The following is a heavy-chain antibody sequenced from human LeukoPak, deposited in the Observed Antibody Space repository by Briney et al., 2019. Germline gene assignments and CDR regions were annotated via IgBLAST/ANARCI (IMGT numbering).Heavy chain of an antibody. J-gene: IGHJ5*02. CDR3: ARAGSSGWYSWFDP. CDR2: TYYRSKWYN. CDR1: GDSVSSNSAA. Sequence: SQTLSLTCAISGDSVSSNSAAWNWIRQSPSRGLEWLGRTYYRSKWYNDYAASVKSRITINPDTSKNQFSLQLSSVTPEDTAVYYCARAGSSGWYSWFDPWGQGTLVTVSS. V-gene: IGHV6-1*01. D-gene: IGHD6-19*01.